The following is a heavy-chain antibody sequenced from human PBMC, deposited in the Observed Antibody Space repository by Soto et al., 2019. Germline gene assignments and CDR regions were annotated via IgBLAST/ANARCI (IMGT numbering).Heavy chain of an antibody. Sequence: QVQLQESGPGLVKPSETLSLTCAVSGYSISSGYYWGWIRQPPGKGLEWIGSIYHSGSTYYNPSLKSRVTISVDTSKNQFSLKLSSVTAADTAVYYCASGDYGDPLGYWGQGTLVTVSS. CDR3: ASGDYGDPLGY. D-gene: IGHD4-17*01. V-gene: IGHV4-38-2*01. CDR2: IYHSGST. J-gene: IGHJ4*02. CDR1: GYSISSGYY.